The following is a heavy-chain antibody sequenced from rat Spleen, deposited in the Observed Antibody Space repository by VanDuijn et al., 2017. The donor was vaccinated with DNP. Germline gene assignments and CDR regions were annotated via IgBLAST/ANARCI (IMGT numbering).Heavy chain of an antibody. V-gene: IGHV1-43*01. CDR1: DYTFPSHY. Sequence: QIQLQQSGAELAKPGSSVKISCKASDYTFPSHYINWIKQTTGQDLEYIGYINTGSGDTNYNEKFKGKATLTVDKSSSTAFMQLSSLAPDDSAVYYCARGDFELLPRSWGQGVMVTVSS. J-gene: IGHJ2*01. D-gene: IGHD3-6*01. CDR2: INTGSGDT. CDR3: ARGDFELLPRS.